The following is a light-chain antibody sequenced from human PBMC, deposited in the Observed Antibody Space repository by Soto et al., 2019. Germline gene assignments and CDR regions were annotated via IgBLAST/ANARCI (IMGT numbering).Light chain of an antibody. CDR1: QGIRSW. Sequence: DIQMTQSPSSVSAAVGDRVTITCRASQGIRSWLAWYQQKPGKAPKLLIYAASKLQSGVPSRFSGSGSGTDFTLTISSLQPEDFATYYCQQSYSTLWTFGQGTKVEIK. CDR2: AAS. CDR3: QQSYSTLWT. V-gene: IGKV1-12*02. J-gene: IGKJ1*01.